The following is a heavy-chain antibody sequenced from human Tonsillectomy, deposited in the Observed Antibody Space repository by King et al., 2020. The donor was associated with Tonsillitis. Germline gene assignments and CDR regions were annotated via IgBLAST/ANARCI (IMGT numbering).Heavy chain of an antibody. D-gene: IGHD4-17*01. CDR1: GGSISSGGYY. CDR2: ISYSGST. V-gene: IGHV4-31*03. Sequence: PLQESGPGLVKPSQTLSLTCTVSGGSISSGGYYWSWIRQHPGKGLEWIGYISYSGSTFYNPSLKSRLTISLDTSKNQFSLRLSSVTVADTALYYCASTAPPYYYYYMDVWGKGTTVTVSS. CDR3: ASTAPPYYYYYMDV. J-gene: IGHJ6*03.